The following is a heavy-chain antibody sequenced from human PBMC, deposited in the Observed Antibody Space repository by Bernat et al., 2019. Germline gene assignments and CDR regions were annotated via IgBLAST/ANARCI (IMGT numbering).Heavy chain of an antibody. V-gene: IGHV1-58*01. CDR3: AAVRWRVLVDP. CDR2: IVVCSGNT. Sequence: QMQLVQSGPEVKKPGTSVKVSCKASGFTFTSSAVQWVRQARGQRLEWIGWIVVCSGNTNYAQKFQERVTITRDMSTSTAYMELSSLRSEDTAVYYCAAVRWRVLVDPWGQGTLVTVSS. D-gene: IGHD2-8*02. CDR1: GFTFTSSA. J-gene: IGHJ5*02.